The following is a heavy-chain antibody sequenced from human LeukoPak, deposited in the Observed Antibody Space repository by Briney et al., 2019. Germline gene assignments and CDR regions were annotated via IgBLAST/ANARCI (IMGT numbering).Heavy chain of an antibody. V-gene: IGHV4-34*01. CDR2: INHSGST. CDR1: GGSFSGYY. D-gene: IGHD3-3*01. CDR3: ARGSAVLPFLEWLPEYYFDY. Sequence: PSETLSLACAVYGGSFSGYYWSWIRQPPGKGLEWVGEINHSGSTNYNPSLKSRVTISVDTSKNQFSLKLSSVTAADTAVYYCARGSAVLPFLEWLPEYYFDYWGQGTLVTVSS. J-gene: IGHJ4*02.